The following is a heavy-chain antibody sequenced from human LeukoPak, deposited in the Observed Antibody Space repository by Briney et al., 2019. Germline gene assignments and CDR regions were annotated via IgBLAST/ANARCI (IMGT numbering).Heavy chain of an antibody. D-gene: IGHD2-2*01. CDR1: GFTLRRYG. J-gene: IGHJ4*02. CDR3: ARDADTSSQYSNLHY. CDR2: MWGDGNRK. V-gene: IGHV3-33*01. Sequence: GGSLSLSCAASGFTLRRYGVRWVCQAPGKGREWVAVMWGDGNRKYYAESVKGRFTVSRDNSKNTLYLQMDSLRAHNTGLYYCARDADTSSQYSNLHYWGQGTLVSASS.